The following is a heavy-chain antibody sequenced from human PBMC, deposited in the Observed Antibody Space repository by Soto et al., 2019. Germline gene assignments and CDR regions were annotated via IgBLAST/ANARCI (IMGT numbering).Heavy chain of an antibody. CDR2: ISAYNGNT. D-gene: IGHD3-10*01. V-gene: IGHV1-18*01. Sequence: QVQLVQSGAEVKKPGASVKVSCKASGYTFTSYGISWVRQAPGQGLEWMGWISAYNGNTNYAQKLQGRVTMTTDTSTSTAYMELRSLRSDDTAVYYCARSKASMGFGELSVRNYYYYGMDVWGQGTTVTVSS. CDR3: ARSKASMGFGELSVRNYYYYGMDV. CDR1: GYTFTSYG. J-gene: IGHJ6*02.